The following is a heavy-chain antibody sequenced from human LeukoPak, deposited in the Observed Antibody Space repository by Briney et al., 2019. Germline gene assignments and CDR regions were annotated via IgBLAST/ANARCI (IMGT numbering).Heavy chain of an antibody. CDR2: IKAGGSDT. J-gene: IGHJ5*02. D-gene: IGHD2-2*01. V-gene: IGHV3-7*01. Sequence: GGSLRLSCETSGFTFREYWRSWVGQAPGKGLDLVAFIKAGGSDTHYVASVKGRFTISRDNTKNSLYLQMNSLRAEDTAIYFCHQPVTLPAWGQGTRVTVSS. CDR3: HQPVTLPA. CDR1: GFTFREYW.